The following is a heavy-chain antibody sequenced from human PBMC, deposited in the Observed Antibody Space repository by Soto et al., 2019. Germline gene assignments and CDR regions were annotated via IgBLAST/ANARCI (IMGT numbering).Heavy chain of an antibody. CDR2: ISSSSSTI. J-gene: IGHJ6*02. CDR1: GFTFSSYS. Sequence: GGSLRLSCAASGFTFSSYSMNWVRQAPGKGLEWVSYISSSSSTIYYADSVKGRFTISRDNAKNSLYLQMNSLRDEDTAVYYCARVHSIGGYYYYGMDVWGQGTTVTVSS. V-gene: IGHV3-48*02. CDR3: ARVHSIGGYYYYGMDV. D-gene: IGHD1-26*01.